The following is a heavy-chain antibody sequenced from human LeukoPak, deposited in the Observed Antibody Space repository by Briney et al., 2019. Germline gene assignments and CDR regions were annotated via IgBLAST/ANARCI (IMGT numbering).Heavy chain of an antibody. Sequence: GASVKVSCKASGYTFTSYGISWVRQAPGQGLEWMGWINPNSGGTNYAQKFQGRVTMTRDTSISTAYMELSRLRSDDTAVYYCARWERAVVAATDYWGQGTLVTVSS. D-gene: IGHD2-15*01. CDR1: GYTFTSYG. V-gene: IGHV1-2*02. CDR2: INPNSGGT. CDR3: ARWERAVVAATDY. J-gene: IGHJ4*02.